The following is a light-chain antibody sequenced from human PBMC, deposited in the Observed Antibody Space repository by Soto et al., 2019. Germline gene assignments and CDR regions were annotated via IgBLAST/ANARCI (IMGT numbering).Light chain of an antibody. V-gene: IGKV3-20*01. CDR3: QQYGRSPTT. Sequence: FVLTQSPGTLSLSPGERATLSCRASQSVSSSYLAWYQRKPGQAPRLLIYGASSRATGIPDRFSGSGSGTDFTLTISRLEPEDFAVYFCQQYGRSPTTFGQGTKVDIK. J-gene: IGKJ1*01. CDR2: GAS. CDR1: QSVSSSY.